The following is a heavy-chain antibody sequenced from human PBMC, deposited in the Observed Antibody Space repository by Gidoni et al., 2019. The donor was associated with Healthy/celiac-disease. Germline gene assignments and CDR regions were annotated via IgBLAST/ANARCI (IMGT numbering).Heavy chain of an antibody. CDR3: AKDSYTLIYCGGDCYSFDY. CDR2: ISYDGSNK. J-gene: IGHJ4*02. V-gene: IGHV3-30*18. Sequence: QVQLVESGGGVVQPGRSLRLSCAASGFTFSSYGMHWVRQAPGKGLEWVAVISYDGSNKYYADSVKGRFTISRDNSKNTLYLQMNSLRAEDTAVYYCAKDSYTLIYCGGDCYSFDYWGQGTLVTVSS. CDR1: GFTFSSYG. D-gene: IGHD2-21*02.